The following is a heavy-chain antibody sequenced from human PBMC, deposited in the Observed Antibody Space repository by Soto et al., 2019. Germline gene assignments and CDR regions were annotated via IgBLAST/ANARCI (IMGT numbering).Heavy chain of an antibody. J-gene: IGHJ4*02. CDR2: IYPGDSDT. D-gene: IGHD2-21*01. CDR3: ARSGDCGGDCYDY. V-gene: IGHV5-51*01. Sequence: GESLKISCKGSGYSFTSYWIGWGRQMPGKGLEWMGSIYPGDSDTRFSPSFQGQVTISADKSISTAYLQWSSLKASDTAMYYCARSGDCGGDCYDYWGQGTLVTVSS. CDR1: GYSFTSYW.